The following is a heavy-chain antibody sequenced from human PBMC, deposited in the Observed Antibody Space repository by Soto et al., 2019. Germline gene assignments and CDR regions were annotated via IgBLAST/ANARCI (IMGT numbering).Heavy chain of an antibody. CDR1: GYTFTSYA. CDR2: INAGNGNT. D-gene: IGHD3-9*01. CDR3: ARVLRYFDWLLSPLGY. V-gene: IGHV1-3*01. Sequence: ASVKVSCKASGYTFTSYAMHWVRQAPGQRLEWMGWINAGNGNTKYSQKFQGRVTITRDTSASTAYMELSSLRSEDTAVYYCARVLRYFDWLLSPLGYWGQGTLVTVSS. J-gene: IGHJ4*02.